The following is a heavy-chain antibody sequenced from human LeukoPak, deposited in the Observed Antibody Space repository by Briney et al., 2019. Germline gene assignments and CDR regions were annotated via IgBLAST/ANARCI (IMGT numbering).Heavy chain of an antibody. D-gene: IGHD3-22*01. J-gene: IGHJ1*01. Sequence: SVKVSCKASGGTFSIYAISWVRQAPGQGLEWMGGIVPIFGTANYEKKFKGRVTITAEESKSTDYMELRRTRSEDTAVYYCARDLGYYYDSSGEYFQHWGQGTLVTVSS. CDR1: GGTFSIYA. CDR3: ARDLGYYYDSSGEYFQH. CDR2: IVPIFGTA. V-gene: IGHV1-69*01.